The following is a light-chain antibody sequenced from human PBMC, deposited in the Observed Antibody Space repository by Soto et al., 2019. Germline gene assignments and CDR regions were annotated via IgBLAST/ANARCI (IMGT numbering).Light chain of an antibody. J-gene: IGKJ1*01. Sequence: IVMTQSPATLSVSPGERATLSCRASQNIYSNVAWYQQRPGQAPRLLIYRASTRAPGIPARFSGSGSGTEFTLTSSSLQSEDFTVYSCRQYHNLWAFGQGTKVEIK. V-gene: IGKV3-15*01. CDR2: RAS. CDR1: QNIYSN. CDR3: RQYHNLWA.